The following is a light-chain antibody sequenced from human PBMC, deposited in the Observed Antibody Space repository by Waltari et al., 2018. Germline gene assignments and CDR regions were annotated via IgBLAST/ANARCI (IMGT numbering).Light chain of an antibody. J-gene: IGKJ1*01. CDR2: DAS. CDR1: QTVSTY. Sequence: IVLTQSPATLSLSPGERATLSCRASQTVSTYLAWFQQKPGQAPRLLIYDASNMAPGIPARFSGSGSGTDFSLTISSLEPEDFAVYYCHQRSLWPWTFGQGTKVAIK. CDR3: HQRSLWPWT. V-gene: IGKV3-11*01.